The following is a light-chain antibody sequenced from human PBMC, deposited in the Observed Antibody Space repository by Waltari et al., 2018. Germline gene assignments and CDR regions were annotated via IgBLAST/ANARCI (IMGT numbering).Light chain of an antibody. CDR1: SSKCWNNY. Sequence: QSVLTQPPSVSAAPGHRVTIPCPGGSSKCWNNYVSCSRQFPGTAPNLLINENTKRPSGIPARFSGSKSGTSATLDITGLQAGDEADYYCGTWDSSLSGAVFGGGTHLTVL. CDR2: ENT. J-gene: IGLJ7*01. CDR3: GTWDSSLSGAV. V-gene: IGLV1-51*02.